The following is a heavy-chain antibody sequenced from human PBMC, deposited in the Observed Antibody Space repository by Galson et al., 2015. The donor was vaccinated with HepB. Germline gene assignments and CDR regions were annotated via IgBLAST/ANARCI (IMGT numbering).Heavy chain of an antibody. CDR2: ISPYNGHT. Sequence: SVKVSCKASGYTFSRYSIDWVRQAPGQGLEWMAWISPYNGHTNFAQNLQGRVTVTTDTSTGTAYMELKSLRSDDTAVYYCARGWGYCGRGSCYLDYWGQGTLVAVSS. V-gene: IGHV1-18*01. CDR3: ARGWGYCGRGSCYLDY. CDR1: GYTFSRYS. J-gene: IGHJ4*02. D-gene: IGHD2-15*01.